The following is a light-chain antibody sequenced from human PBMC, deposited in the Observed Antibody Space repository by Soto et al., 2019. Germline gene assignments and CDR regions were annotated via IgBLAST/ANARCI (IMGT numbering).Light chain of an antibody. V-gene: IGKV1-39*01. J-gene: IGKJ2*01. CDR2: SAS. CDR3: QQSYSTPYT. Sequence: DVQMTQSPSSLSASVGDRVTITCRASQTIRSYLNWYQQKPGKAPKLLTYSASSLQSGVPSRFSGSGSGTDFTLTISSLQPEDFATYSCQQSYSTPYTFGQGTHLEIK. CDR1: QTIRSY.